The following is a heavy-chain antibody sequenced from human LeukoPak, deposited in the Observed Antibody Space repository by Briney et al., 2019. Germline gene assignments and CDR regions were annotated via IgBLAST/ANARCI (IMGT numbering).Heavy chain of an antibody. CDR3: ARHVEWLLPQYNWLDP. J-gene: IGHJ5*02. D-gene: IGHD3-3*01. CDR2: INPNSGGT. CDR1: GYTFTSYD. Sequence: ASVKVSCKASGYTFTSYDINWVRQATGQGLEWMGRINPNSGGTNYAQKFQGRVTMTRDTSISTAYMELSRLRSDDTAVYYCARHVEWLLPQYNWLDPWGQGTLVTVSS. V-gene: IGHV1-2*06.